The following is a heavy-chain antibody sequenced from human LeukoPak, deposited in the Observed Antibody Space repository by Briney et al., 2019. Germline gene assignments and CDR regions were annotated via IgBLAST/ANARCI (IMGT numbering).Heavy chain of an antibody. CDR1: GFTFDDCA. V-gene: IGHV3-9*01. J-gene: IGHJ6*03. CDR3: AKSRLVDFYYYYIDV. Sequence: GGSLRLSCAASGFTFDDCAMHWVRQAPGKGLEWVSGITWSSDDIGYADSVKGRFTISRDNAKNSLYLQMNSLRVEDTAFYYCAKSRLVDFYYYYIDVWGKGTTVTVSS. CDR2: ITWSSDDI. D-gene: IGHD2-8*02.